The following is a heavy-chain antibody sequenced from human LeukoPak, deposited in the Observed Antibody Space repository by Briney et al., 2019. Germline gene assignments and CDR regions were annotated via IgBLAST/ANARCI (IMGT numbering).Heavy chain of an antibody. CDR3: AKDLAPGALDL. Sequence: GGSLRLSCAASGFTFSSYWMNWVRQAPGKGLEWVSALSTSGGTTYYADSVKGRFTISRDNSKNTLYLQMNSLRAEDAAVYYCAKDLAPGALDLWGQGTMVTVS. D-gene: IGHD3-10*01. V-gene: IGHV3-23*01. J-gene: IGHJ3*01. CDR1: GFTFSSYW. CDR2: LSTSGGTT.